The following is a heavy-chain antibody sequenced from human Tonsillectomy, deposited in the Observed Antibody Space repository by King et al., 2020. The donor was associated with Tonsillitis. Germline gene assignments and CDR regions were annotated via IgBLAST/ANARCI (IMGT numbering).Heavy chain of an antibody. D-gene: IGHD3-10*01. V-gene: IGHV3-30*02. CDR3: AKDQSMVRGDKWYYGMDV. Sequence: VQLVESGGGVVQPGGSLRLSCAASGFTFSSYGMHWVRQAPGKGLEWVAFIRYDGSNKYYADSVKGRFTISRDNSKNTLYLQMNSLRAEDTAVYYCAKDQSMVRGDKWYYGMDVWGQGTTVTVSS. CDR1: GFTFSSYG. J-gene: IGHJ6*02. CDR2: IRYDGSNK.